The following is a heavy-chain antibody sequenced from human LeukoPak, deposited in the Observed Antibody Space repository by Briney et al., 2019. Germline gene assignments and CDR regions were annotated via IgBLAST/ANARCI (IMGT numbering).Heavy chain of an antibody. V-gene: IGHV3-13*01. D-gene: IGHD3-22*01. CDR3: AGGDSSATSRTAYDY. CDR2: IGTAGDT. Sequence: PGGSLRLSCAASGFTFSSYDMHWVRQATGKGLEWVSAIGTAGDTYYPGSVKGRFTISRENAKNSLYLQMNSLRAGDTAVYYCAGGDSSATSRTAYDYWGQGTLVTVSS. CDR1: GFTFSSYD. J-gene: IGHJ4*02.